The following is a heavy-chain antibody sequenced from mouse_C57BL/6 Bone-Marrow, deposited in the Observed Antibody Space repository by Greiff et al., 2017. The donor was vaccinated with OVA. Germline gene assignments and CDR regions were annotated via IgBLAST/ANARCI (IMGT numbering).Heavy chain of an antibody. CDR1: GYTFTSYW. D-gene: IGHD1-1*01. CDR2: IDPSDSYT. V-gene: IGHV1-50*01. J-gene: IGHJ1*03. CDR3: ARSENYYGSSYWYFDV. Sequence: QVQLQQPGAELVKPGASVKLSCKASGYTFTSYWMQWVKQRPGQGLEWIGEIDPSDSYTNYNQKFKGKATLTVDTSSSTAYMQLSSLTSEDYAVYYCARSENYYGSSYWYFDVWGTGTTVTVSS.